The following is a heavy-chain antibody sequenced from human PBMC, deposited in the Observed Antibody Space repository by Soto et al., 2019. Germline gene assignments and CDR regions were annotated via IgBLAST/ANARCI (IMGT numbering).Heavy chain of an antibody. D-gene: IGHD6-13*01. V-gene: IGHV1-69*06. J-gene: IGHJ6*02. CDR2: IIPIFGTA. CDR3: ARAAYSSSWYALHYYYYYGMDV. CDR1: GGTFSSYA. Sequence: SVKVSCKASGGTFSSYAISWVRQAPGQGLEWMGGIIPIFGTANYAQKFQGRVTITADTSTSTAYMELSSLRSEDTAVYYCARAAYSSSWYALHYYYYYGMDVWGQGTTVTVSS.